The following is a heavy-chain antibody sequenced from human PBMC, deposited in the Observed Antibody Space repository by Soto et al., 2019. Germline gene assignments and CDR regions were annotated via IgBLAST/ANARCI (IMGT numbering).Heavy chain of an antibody. CDR3: ARASSIAAAGGNPFDY. Sequence: PSETLSLTCAVSGGSISSSNWWRCVRQPPGKGLEWIGEIYHSGSTNYNPSLKSRVTISVDKSKNQFSLKLSSVTAADAAVYYCARASSIAAAGGNPFDYWGQGTLVTVS. CDR1: GGSISSSNW. J-gene: IGHJ4*02. D-gene: IGHD6-13*01. CDR2: IYHSGST. V-gene: IGHV4-4*02.